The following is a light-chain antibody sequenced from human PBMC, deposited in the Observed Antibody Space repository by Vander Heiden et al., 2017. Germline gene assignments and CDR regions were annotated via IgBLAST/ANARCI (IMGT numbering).Light chain of an antibody. CDR3: NSRDSSGNPDVV. CDR2: GKN. Sequence: SSELTQAPAVSVALGQTVRITCQGDSLRSDYASWYQQKPGKAPVLVIYGKNHRPSGIPDRFSGSSSGNTASLTITGAQAEDEADYYCNSRDSSGNPDVVFGGGTKLTVL. CDR1: SLRSDY. J-gene: IGLJ2*01. V-gene: IGLV3-19*01.